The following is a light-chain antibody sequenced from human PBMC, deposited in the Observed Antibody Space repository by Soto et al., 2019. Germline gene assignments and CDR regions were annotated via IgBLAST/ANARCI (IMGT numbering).Light chain of an antibody. CDR3: ASYASRNTVL. V-gene: IGLV2-14*03. Sequence: QSVLTQPASVSGSPGQSITISCTGTSSDIGGYNYVSWYQQHPGKAPKLMIYDVSDQPSRVSNRFSGSKSGNTASLTIYGLQAEDEADYYCASYASRNTVLVGGGTKLTVL. J-gene: IGLJ2*01. CDR1: SSDIGGYNY. CDR2: DVS.